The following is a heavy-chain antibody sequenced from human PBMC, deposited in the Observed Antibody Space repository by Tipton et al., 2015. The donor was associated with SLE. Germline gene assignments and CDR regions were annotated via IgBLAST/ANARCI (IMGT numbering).Heavy chain of an antibody. CDR2: IYYSGITDYSGST. D-gene: IGHD3-10*01. CDR3: ARGGLPRGEEFDY. Sequence: GLVKPSETLSLTCTVSGGSITTHYWSWIRQPPGKALEWIAYIYYSGITDYSGSTDYSPSLRSRVTIWADASKNQISLKGNSVTAADTALYYCARGGLPRGEEFDYWGQGTLVTVSS. V-gene: IGHV4-59*11. CDR1: GGSITTHY. J-gene: IGHJ4*02.